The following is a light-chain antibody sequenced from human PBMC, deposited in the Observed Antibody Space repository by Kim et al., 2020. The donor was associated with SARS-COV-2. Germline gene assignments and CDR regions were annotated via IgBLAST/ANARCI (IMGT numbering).Light chain of an antibody. CDR2: DVN. CDR1: RNDVGAYNF. Sequence: GQPITNSCTGTRNDVGAYNFVSWYQQHPDKAPRLIIYDVNKRPSGVSDRFFGSKSGNTASLTISGLQAEDEADYYCSAYTSISTVVFGGGTKLTVL. V-gene: IGLV2-14*03. CDR3: SAYTSISTVV. J-gene: IGLJ3*02.